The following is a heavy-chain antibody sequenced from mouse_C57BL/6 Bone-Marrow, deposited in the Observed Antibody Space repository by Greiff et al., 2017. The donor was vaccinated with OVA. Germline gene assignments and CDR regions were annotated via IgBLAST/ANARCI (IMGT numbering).Heavy chain of an antibody. D-gene: IGHD4-1*01. CDR2: IDPSDSYT. Sequence: VQLQQPGAELVKPGASVKLSCKASGYTFTSYWMQWVQQRPGQGLEWIGEIDPSDSYTNYNQKFKGKATLTVDTSSSTAYMQLSSLTSEDSAVYYCARRLGTDYWGQGTTLTVSS. V-gene: IGHV1-50*01. CDR1: GYTFTSYW. J-gene: IGHJ2*01. CDR3: ARRLGTDY.